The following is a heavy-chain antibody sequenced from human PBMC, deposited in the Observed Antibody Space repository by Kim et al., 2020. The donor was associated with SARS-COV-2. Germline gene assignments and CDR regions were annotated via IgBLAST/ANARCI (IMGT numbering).Heavy chain of an antibody. J-gene: IGHJ5*02. D-gene: IGHD6-13*01. CDR3: ARGHYSSSWYSRAYNWFDP. CDR1: GGSFSGYY. V-gene: IGHV4-34*01. Sequence: SETLSLTCAVYGGSFSGYYWSWIRQPPGKGLEWIGEINHSGSTNYNPSLKSRVTISVDTSKNQFSLKLSSVTAADTAVYYCARGHYSSSWYSRAYNWFDPWGQGTLVTVSS. CDR2: INHSGST.